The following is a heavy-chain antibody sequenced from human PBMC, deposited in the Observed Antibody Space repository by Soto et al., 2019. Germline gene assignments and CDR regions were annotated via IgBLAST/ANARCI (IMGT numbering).Heavy chain of an antibody. CDR2: IWYDGSNK. Sequence: PQGVSYRASEFNFISYGMHWVSKEPGKGLEWVAVIWYDGSNKYYADSLKGRFTISRDNSKNTLYLQMNSLRAEDTAVYYCARAPRFGSSRYDYWGQGTLVPVFS. D-gene: IGHD6-13*01. CDR1: EFNFISYG. V-gene: IGHV3-33*01. J-gene: IGHJ4*02. CDR3: ARAPRFGSSRYDY.